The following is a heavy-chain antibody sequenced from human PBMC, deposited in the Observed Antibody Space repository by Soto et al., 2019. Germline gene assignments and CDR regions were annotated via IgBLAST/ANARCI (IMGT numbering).Heavy chain of an antibody. CDR3: ARLGYYYDSSGYSPRMDV. Sequence: LGGSLKISCKGSGYSFTSYWIGWVRQMPGKGLEWMGIIYPGYSDTRYSPSFQGQVTISADQSISTAYLQWSSLKASDTAMYYCARLGYYYDSSGYSPRMDVWGQGTTVTVSS. J-gene: IGHJ6*02. V-gene: IGHV5-51*01. D-gene: IGHD3-22*01. CDR1: GYSFTSYW. CDR2: IYPGYSDT.